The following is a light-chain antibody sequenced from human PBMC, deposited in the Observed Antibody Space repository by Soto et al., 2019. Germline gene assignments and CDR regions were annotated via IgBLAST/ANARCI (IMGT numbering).Light chain of an antibody. Sequence: EMVLTQAPATLTLSPGERATVCFTARRSGSSNLAWYQQKPGQAPRLLIYGASSSATGIPDRFSGSGSWTFIARTISVQGNDVFAVYFSLPHASLTPFAEGTKVDIK. J-gene: IGKJ1*01. CDR3: LPHASLTP. CDR2: GAS. V-gene: IGKV3-20*01. CDR1: RSGSSN.